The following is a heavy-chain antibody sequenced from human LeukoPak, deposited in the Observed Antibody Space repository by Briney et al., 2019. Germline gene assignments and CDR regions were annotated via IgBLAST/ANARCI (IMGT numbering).Heavy chain of an antibody. CDR3: TTGYCSRTSCYYFDY. CDR1: GFTFSNAW. J-gene: IGHJ4*02. CDR2: IKSKTDGGTT. D-gene: IGHD2-2*01. V-gene: IGHV3-15*01. Sequence: PGGSLRLSCAASGFTFSNAWMSWVRQAPGKGLEGVGRIKSKTDGGTTDYAAPVKGRFTISRDDSKNTLYLQMSSLKTADTAVYYCTTGYCSRTSCYYFDYWGQGTLVTVSS.